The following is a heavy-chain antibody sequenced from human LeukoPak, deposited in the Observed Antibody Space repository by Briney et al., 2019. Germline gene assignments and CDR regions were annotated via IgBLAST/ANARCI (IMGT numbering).Heavy chain of an antibody. Sequence: PGGSLRLSCAASGSTFSSYAMSWVRQAPGKGLEWVSAISGSGGNTYYADSVKGRFTISRDNSKNTLYLQMNSLRAEDTAVYYCAKALYCSGGSCYSAFDYWGQGTLVTASS. V-gene: IGHV3-23*01. D-gene: IGHD2-15*01. CDR1: GSTFSSYA. CDR2: ISGSGGNT. J-gene: IGHJ4*02. CDR3: AKALYCSGGSCYSAFDY.